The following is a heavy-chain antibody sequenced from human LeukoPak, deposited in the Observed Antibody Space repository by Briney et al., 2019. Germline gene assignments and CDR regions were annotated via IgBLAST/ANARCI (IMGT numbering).Heavy chain of an antibody. Sequence: SETLSLTCTVSGGSTSSYYWSWIRQPPGKGLEWIGYIYYTGKTSYNPSLKSRVTISVDTSKNQFSLTLSSVTAADTAVYYCARDLVGSNDAFDMWGQGTMVTVSS. J-gene: IGHJ3*02. CDR1: GGSTSSYY. D-gene: IGHD2-8*02. CDR2: IYYTGKT. CDR3: ARDLVGSNDAFDM. V-gene: IGHV4-59*01.